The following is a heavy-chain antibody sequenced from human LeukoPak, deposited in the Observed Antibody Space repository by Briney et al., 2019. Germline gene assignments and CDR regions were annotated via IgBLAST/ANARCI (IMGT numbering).Heavy chain of an antibody. CDR3: ARGGGLDV. D-gene: IGHD3-16*01. V-gene: IGHV3-74*01. J-gene: IGHJ6*02. CDR1: GFTFSSSW. Sequence: GGSLRLSCAASGFTFSSSWMHWVRQAPGKGLVWVSRISIDGSNTVYVDSVKGRFTISRDSAKNSLYLQMSNLRAEDTAVYFCARGGGLDVWGQGATVTVSS. CDR2: ISIDGSNT.